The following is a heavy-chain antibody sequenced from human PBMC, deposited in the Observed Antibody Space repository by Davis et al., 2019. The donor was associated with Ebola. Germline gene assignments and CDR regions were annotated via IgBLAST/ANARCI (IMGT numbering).Heavy chain of an antibody. Sequence: SETLSLTCAVSGGFVSSGGYSWSWIRQPPGKGLEWIGYYYYTGSTHYSPSLKSRVTISIDTSKNQFSLPLSSVTAADTAVYYCARGDSYYDPGGYYAGPEAPDHWGQGTLVSVSS. V-gene: IGHV4-30-4*07. CDR1: GGFVSSGGYS. D-gene: IGHD3-22*01. CDR3: ARGDSYYDPGGYYAGPEAPDH. CDR2: YYYTGST. J-gene: IGHJ4*02.